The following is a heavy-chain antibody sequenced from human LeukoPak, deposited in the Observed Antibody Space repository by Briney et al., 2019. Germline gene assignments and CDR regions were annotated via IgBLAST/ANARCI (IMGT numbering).Heavy chain of an antibody. J-gene: IGHJ4*02. D-gene: IGHD3-22*01. CDR2: FEPEDDET. CDR3: ATDLRSGYHLFDD. CDR1: GYTLSDSS. V-gene: IGHV1-24*01. Sequence: ASVKVSCKISGYTLSDSSMHWVRQAPGKGLEWMGGFEPEDDETIYAQKFQGRVTMTEDTSTDTGFMELSNLTSDDTAVYYCATDLRSGYHLFDDWGQGTLVTVPS.